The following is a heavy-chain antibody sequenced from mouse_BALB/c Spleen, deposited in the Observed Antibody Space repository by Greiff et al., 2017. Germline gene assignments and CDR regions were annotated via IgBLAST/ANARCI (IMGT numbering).Heavy chain of an antibody. CDR1: GYTFTDYN. Sequence: EVQLQQSGPELVKPGASVKISCKASGYTFTDYNMHWVKQSHGKSLEWIGYIYPYNGGTGYNQKFKSKATLTVDNSSSTAYMELRSLTSEDSAVYYCARWDGYYAMDYWGQGTSVTVSS. D-gene: IGHD2-3*01. J-gene: IGHJ4*01. CDR2: IYPYNGGT. CDR3: ARWDGYYAMDY. V-gene: IGHV1S29*02.